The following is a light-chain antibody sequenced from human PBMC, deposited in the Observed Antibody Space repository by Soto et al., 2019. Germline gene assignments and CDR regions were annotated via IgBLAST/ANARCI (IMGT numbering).Light chain of an antibody. CDR2: AAS. Sequence: DIQMTQSPSTLSASVGDRVAITCRASQSISRHLNWYQHKPGKAPKLLIYAASSLQSGIPPRFSGSGSGTDFTLTISSLHPEDFGTYYCQQSYSSPTWTFGQGTKVDIK. CDR1: QSISRH. J-gene: IGKJ1*01. CDR3: QQSYSSPTWT. V-gene: IGKV1-39*01.